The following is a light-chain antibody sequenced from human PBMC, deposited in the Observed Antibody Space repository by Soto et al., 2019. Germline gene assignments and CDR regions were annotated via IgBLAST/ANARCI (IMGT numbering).Light chain of an antibody. V-gene: IGLV2-23*01. Sequence: QSALTQPASVSRSPGQSITISCTGTSSDVGSYNLVSWYQQHPGKAPKLMIYEGSKRPSGVSNRFSGSKSGNTASLTISGLLAEDDAYYYCCSYAGSSTSLVFGGGTKVTVL. CDR2: EGS. CDR1: SSDVGSYNL. CDR3: CSYAGSSTSLV. J-gene: IGLJ3*02.